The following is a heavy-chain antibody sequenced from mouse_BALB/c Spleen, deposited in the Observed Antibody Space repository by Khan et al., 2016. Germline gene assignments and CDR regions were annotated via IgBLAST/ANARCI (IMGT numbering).Heavy chain of an antibody. Sequence: QVQLQQSGAELVRPGSSVKISCKASGYAFSSYWMNWVKQRPGQGLAWIGQIYPGDGDTNYNGTFKGKATLTADKSSSTAYMQLSGLTSEASAVYFWAITNEGSFAYWGQVTLVSVSA. D-gene: IGHD3-2*02. V-gene: IGHV1-80*01. J-gene: IGHJ3*01. CDR2: IYPGDGDT. CDR3: AITNEGSFAY. CDR1: GYAFSSYW.